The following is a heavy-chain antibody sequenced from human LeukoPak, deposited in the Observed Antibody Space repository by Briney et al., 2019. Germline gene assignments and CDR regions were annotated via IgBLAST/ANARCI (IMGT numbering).Heavy chain of an antibody. D-gene: IGHD1-1*01. CDR2: INHSGST. Sequence: SETLSLTCAVYGGSFSGYYWSWIRQPPGKGLEWIGEINHSGSTNYNPPLKSRVTISVDTSKNQFSLKLSSVTAADTAVYYCAGIRYNWNDRVGWRYRSNLPFDIWGQGTMVTVSS. J-gene: IGHJ3*02. CDR1: GGSFSGYY. V-gene: IGHV4-34*01. CDR3: AGIRYNWNDRVGWRYRSNLPFDI.